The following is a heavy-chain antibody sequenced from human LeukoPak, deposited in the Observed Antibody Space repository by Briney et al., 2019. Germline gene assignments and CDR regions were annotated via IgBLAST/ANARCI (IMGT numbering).Heavy chain of an antibody. D-gene: IGHD5-24*01. V-gene: IGHV1-69*13. CDR3: ARDNSLRDTAWWFDP. CDR2: IIPIFGTA. Sequence: SVKVSCKASGGTFSSYAISWVRQAPGQGLEWMGGIIPIFGTANYAQKFQGRVTITADESTSTAYMELSSLRSEDTAVYYCARDNSLRDTAWWFDPWGQGTLVTVSS. CDR1: GGTFSSYA. J-gene: IGHJ5*02.